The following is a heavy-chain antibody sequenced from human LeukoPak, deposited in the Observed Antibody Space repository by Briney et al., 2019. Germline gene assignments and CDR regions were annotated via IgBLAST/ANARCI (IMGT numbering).Heavy chain of an antibody. CDR2: INPSGGST. CDR3: ARDRPGIAAAGRPNWFDP. J-gene: IGHJ5*02. D-gene: IGHD6-13*01. Sequence: ASVKVSCKASGYTFTSYYMHWVRQAPGQGREWMGIINPSGGSTSYAQKFQGRVTMTRDMSTSTVYMELSSLRSEDTAVYYCARDRPGIAAAGRPNWFDPWGQGTLVTVSS. CDR1: GYTFTSYY. V-gene: IGHV1-46*01.